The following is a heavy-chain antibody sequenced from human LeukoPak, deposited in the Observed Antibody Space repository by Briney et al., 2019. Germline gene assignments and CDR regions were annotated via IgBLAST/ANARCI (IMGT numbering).Heavy chain of an antibody. D-gene: IGHD1-26*01. CDR1: GFTFSTYG. CDR3: ARDPGGAIDY. J-gene: IGHJ4*02. CDR2: IRYDGNNK. V-gene: IGHV3-30*02. Sequence: GGSLRLSCAASGFTFSTYGMHWVRQAPGKGLKWVAFIRYDGNNKYYADSVKGRFTISRDNSKNTLYLQMNSLRAEDTAVYYCARDPGGAIDYWGQGTLVTVSS.